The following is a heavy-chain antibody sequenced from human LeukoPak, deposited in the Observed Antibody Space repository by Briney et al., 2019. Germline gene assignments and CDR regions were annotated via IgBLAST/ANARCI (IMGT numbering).Heavy chain of an antibody. V-gene: IGHV3-53*01. D-gene: IGHD2-8*01. CDR2: IFSGGTT. Sequence: GGSLRLSCAASGFTVSSNYMSWVRQAPGKELDWVSVIFSGGTTYYADSVRGRFTISRDNSKNTLYLQMNSLRAEDTAFYYCARGMGSPNYFDYWGQGTLVTVSS. CDR1: GFTVSSNY. CDR3: ARGMGSPNYFDY. J-gene: IGHJ4*02.